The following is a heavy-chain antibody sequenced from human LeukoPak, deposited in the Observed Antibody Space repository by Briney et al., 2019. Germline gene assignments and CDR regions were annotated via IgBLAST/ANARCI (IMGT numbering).Heavy chain of an antibody. CDR1: GGTFSSYA. D-gene: IGHD3-10*01. V-gene: IGHV1-69*05. CDR2: IIPIFGTA. J-gene: IGHJ4*02. CDR3: ARDPSYYGSGSYYNPTFDY. Sequence: SVKVSCKASGGTFSSYAISWVRQAPGQGLEWMGGIIPIFGTANYAQKFQGRVTMTRDTSISTAYMELSRLRSDDTAVYYCARDPSYYGSGSYYNPTFDYWGQGTLVTVSS.